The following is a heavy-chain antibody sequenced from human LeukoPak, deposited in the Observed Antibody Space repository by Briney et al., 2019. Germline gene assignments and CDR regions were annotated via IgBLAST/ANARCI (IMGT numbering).Heavy chain of an antibody. Sequence: PGGSLRLSCAASGFTFSSYSMNWVRQAPGKGLEWVSSISSSSSYIYYADSVKGRFTISRDNAKNSLYLQMNSLRAEDTAVYYCARDSSGWYSFDYWGQGILVTVSS. V-gene: IGHV3-21*01. CDR1: GFTFSSYS. CDR3: ARDSSGWYSFDY. CDR2: ISSSSSYI. J-gene: IGHJ4*02. D-gene: IGHD6-19*01.